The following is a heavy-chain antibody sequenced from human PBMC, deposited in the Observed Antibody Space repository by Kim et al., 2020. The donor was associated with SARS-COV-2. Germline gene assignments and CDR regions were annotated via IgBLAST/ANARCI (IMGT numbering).Heavy chain of an antibody. CDR3: ARADKWGPSSISSWLLYYYYVMDV. V-gene: IGHV1-8*01. Sequence: ASVKVSCKASGYTFTSYDINWVRQATGQGLEWMGWMNPNSGNTGYAQKFQGRVTMTRNTSISTAYMELSSLRSEDTAVYYCARADKWGPSSISSWLLYYYYVMDVWGQGTTVTVSS. D-gene: IGHD6-13*01. CDR1: GYTFTSYD. J-gene: IGHJ6*02. CDR2: MNPNSGNT.